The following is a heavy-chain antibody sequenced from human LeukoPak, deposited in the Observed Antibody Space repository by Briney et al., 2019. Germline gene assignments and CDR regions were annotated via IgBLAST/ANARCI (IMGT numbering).Heavy chain of an antibody. CDR1: GFTFSSYG. D-gene: IGHD6-13*01. CDR3: AKSRVIAAAGTRWLDP. Sequence: GGSLRLSCAASGFTFSSYGMHWVRQAPGKGLEWVAFIRYDGSNKYYADSVKGRFTISRDNSKNTLYLQMNSLRAEDTAVYYCAKSRVIAAAGTRWLDPWGQGTLVTVSS. V-gene: IGHV3-30*02. J-gene: IGHJ5*02. CDR2: IRYDGSNK.